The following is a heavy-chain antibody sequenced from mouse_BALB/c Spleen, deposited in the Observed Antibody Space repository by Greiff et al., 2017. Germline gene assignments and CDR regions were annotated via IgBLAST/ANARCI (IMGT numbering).Heavy chain of an antibody. Sequence: EVTLVESGGGLVKPGGSLKLSCAASGFSFSSYAMSWVRQTPEKRLEWVASISSGGSTYYPDSVKGRFTISRDNARNILYLQMSSLRSEDTAMYYCARGYDGYPFAYWGQGTLVTVSA. CDR3: ARGYDGYPFAY. CDR2: ISSGGST. V-gene: IGHV5-6-5*01. CDR1: GFSFSSYA. D-gene: IGHD2-3*01. J-gene: IGHJ3*01.